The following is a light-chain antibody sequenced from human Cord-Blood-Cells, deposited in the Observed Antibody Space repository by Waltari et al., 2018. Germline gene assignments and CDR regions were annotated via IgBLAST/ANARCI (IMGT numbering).Light chain of an antibody. CDR1: QDIRNY. CDR2: DAS. Sequence: DIKMTQSPSSLSASVGDSVIITCQARQDIRNYLNCDQQKPGKAPKLLIYDASNLETGVPSMFSGSGSETDFTFTISSLQPEDIATYYCQQYDNLSLTFGGGTKVDIK. V-gene: IGKV1-33*01. J-gene: IGKJ4*01. CDR3: QQYDNLSLT.